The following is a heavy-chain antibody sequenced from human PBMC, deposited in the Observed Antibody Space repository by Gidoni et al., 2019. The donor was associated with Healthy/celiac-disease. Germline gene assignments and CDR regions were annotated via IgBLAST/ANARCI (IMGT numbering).Heavy chain of an antibody. V-gene: IGHV3-21*01. CDR1: GFTFSSYS. Sequence: EVQLVESGGGLVKPGGSLRLSCAASGFTFSSYSMNWVRQAPGKGLEWVSSISSSSSYIYYADSVKGRFTISRDNAKNSLYLQMNSLRAEDTAVYYCARAHYGGNGEPVFDYWGQGTLVTVSS. J-gene: IGHJ4*02. D-gene: IGHD2-15*01. CDR2: ISSSSSYI. CDR3: ARAHYGGNGEPVFDY.